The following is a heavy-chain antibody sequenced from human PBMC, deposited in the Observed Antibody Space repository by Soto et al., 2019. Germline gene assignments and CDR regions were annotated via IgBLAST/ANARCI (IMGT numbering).Heavy chain of an antibody. CDR1: GGSIRIYY. J-gene: IGHJ4*02. CDR2: IYYSGST. V-gene: IGHV4-59*01. Sequence: PSDTQSLTCTVSGGSIRIYYLILLRQPPGKGLEWIGYIYYSGSTNYNPSLKSRVTISVDTSKNQFSLKLSSVTAADTAVYYCARAEGWETDFDYWGQGTLVTASS. CDR3: ARAEGWETDFDY. D-gene: IGHD1-26*01.